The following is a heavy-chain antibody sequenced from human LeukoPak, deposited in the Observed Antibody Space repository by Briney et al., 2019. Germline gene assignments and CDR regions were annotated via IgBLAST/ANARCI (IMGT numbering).Heavy chain of an antibody. CDR1: GVTFSRYW. D-gene: IGHD6-19*01. Sequence: GGSLTLSCATSGVTFSRYWMSWVRQIPGKGLEWVASIKQDGSEEKFADSVKGRFTIYRDNAKNSVDLQMNSLGAEDTAVYFCATTVRLAGQGYFDYWGQGTLVTVSS. CDR2: IKQDGSEE. V-gene: IGHV3-7*01. J-gene: IGHJ4*02. CDR3: ATTVRLAGQGYFDY.